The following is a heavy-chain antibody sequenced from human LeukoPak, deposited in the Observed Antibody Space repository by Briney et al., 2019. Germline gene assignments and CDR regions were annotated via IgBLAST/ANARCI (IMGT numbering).Heavy chain of an antibody. D-gene: IGHD5-18*01. CDR1: GFTFYDYG. CDR3: ARDLGRGYSYGQPIDY. J-gene: IGHJ4*02. Sequence: GGSLRLSCAASGFTFYDYGMSWVRQAPGKGLEWVSGIKWNGGSTVYADSVKGRFTISRDNAKNSLYLQMNSLRAEDTALYYCARDLGRGYSYGQPIDYWGQGTLVTVSS. V-gene: IGHV3-20*04. CDR2: IKWNGGST.